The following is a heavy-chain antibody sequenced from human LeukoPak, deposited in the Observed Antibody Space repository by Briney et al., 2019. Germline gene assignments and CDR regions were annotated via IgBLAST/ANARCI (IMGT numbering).Heavy chain of an antibody. CDR1: GFTFRSYI. V-gene: IGHV3-30*04. Sequence: GGSLRLSCAASGFTFRSYIMHWVRQVPGKGLEWVAVVSYDGSNQYHADSVEGRFTISRDNSWDTLYLQMNSLRAEDTAVYYCARDPRGHCSVGIFYRQAYFDFCGQGTLVTVSS. J-gene: IGHJ4*02. D-gene: IGHD2-15*01. CDR2: VSYDGSNQ. CDR3: ARDPRGHCSVGIFYRQAYFDF.